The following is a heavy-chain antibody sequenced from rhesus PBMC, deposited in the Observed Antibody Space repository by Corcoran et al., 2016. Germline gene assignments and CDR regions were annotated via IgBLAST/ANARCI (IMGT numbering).Heavy chain of an antibody. CDR3: ARNSGSWIFDY. Sequence: QLQLQESGPGLVKPSETLSLTCAVSGYSISSGYGWSWIRQPPGKGLVWIGYISYSGSTSYNPSRKSRGTISRDTSKNQFSLKLSSVTAADTAVYYCARNSGSWIFDYWGQGVLVTVSS. J-gene: IGHJ4*01. CDR1: GYSISSGYG. V-gene: IGHV4-122*02. D-gene: IGHD6-25*01. CDR2: ISYSGST.